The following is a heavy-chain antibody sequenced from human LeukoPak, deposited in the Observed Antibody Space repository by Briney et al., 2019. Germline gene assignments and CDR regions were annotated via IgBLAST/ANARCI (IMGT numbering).Heavy chain of an antibody. Sequence: GGSLRLSCVGSGFTFSSYSMSWVRQAPGKGLEWVSGINWNGGSTGYADSVKGRFTISRDNAKNSLYLQMNSLRAEDTALYYCARAWRGSYYFDYWGQGTLVTVSS. V-gene: IGHV3-20*04. CDR1: GFTFSSYS. CDR2: INWNGGST. CDR3: ARAWRGSYYFDY. D-gene: IGHD1-26*01. J-gene: IGHJ4*02.